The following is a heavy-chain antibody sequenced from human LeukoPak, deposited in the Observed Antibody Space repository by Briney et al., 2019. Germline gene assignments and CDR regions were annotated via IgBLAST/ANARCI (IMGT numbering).Heavy chain of an antibody. Sequence: ASVNVSCKASGYTFTGYYMHWVRQAPGQGLEWMGWINPNSGGTHYVQKFQGRVTMTRDTSIRTAYMELSRLRYADTGVYYCASQRFAVVISSTWCDPWGQGTLVSVSS. D-gene: IGHD2-21*01. CDR1: GYTFTGYY. CDR3: ASQRFAVVISSTWCDP. V-gene: IGHV1-2*02. J-gene: IGHJ5*02. CDR2: INPNSGGT.